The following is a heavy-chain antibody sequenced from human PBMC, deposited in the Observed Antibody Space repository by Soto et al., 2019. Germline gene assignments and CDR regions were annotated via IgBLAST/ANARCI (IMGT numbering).Heavy chain of an antibody. CDR1: GGSISSGGYY. CDR3: ARTYSGYEKGDFDY. J-gene: IGHJ4*02. CDR2: IYYSGST. Sequence: QVQLQESGPGLVKPSQTLSLTCTVSGGSISSGGYYWSWIRQHPGKGLEWIGYIYYSGSTYYNPSLKSRVTXXVXTFXNQFSLKLSSVTAADTAVYYCARTYSGYEKGDFDYWGQGTLVTVSS. V-gene: IGHV4-31*03. D-gene: IGHD5-12*01.